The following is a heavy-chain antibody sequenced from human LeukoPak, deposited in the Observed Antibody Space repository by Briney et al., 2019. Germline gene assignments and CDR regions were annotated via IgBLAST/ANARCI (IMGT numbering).Heavy chain of an antibody. D-gene: IGHD4-17*01. CDR3: ARDPGDYEPWNWFDP. CDR1: GYTFTSYY. Sequence: ASVKVSCKASGYTFTSYYMHWVRQAPGQGLEWMGLINPSGGSTSYAQKFQGRVTMTRDTSTSTVYMELSSLRSEDTAVYYCARDPGDYEPWNWFDPWGQGTLVTVSS. J-gene: IGHJ5*02. V-gene: IGHV1-46*01. CDR2: INPSGGST.